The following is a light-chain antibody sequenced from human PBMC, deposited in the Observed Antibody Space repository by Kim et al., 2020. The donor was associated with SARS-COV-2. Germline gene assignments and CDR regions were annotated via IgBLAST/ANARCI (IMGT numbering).Light chain of an antibody. CDR3: QQYDDLPFT. CDR1: HDISNY. Sequence: DIQLTQSPSSLSASVGDRVTITCQASHDISNYLNWYQQKPEKAPKLLIPGASNLEAGVPSRFGGSGSGRHFTFTISSLQPDDIATYYCQQYDDLPFTFGPGTKVDIK. J-gene: IGKJ3*01. CDR2: GAS. V-gene: IGKV1-33*01.